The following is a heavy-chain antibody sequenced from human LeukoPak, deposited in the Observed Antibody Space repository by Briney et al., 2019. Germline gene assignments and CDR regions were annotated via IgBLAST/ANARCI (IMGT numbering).Heavy chain of an antibody. Sequence: SETLSLTCTVSGGSISSYYWSWIRQPAGKGLEWIGRIYTSGSTNYNPSLKSRVTMSVDTSKNQFSLKLSSVTAADTAVYYCARGSYTAVVAATHYYYYMDVWGKGTTVTVSS. CDR3: ARGSYTAVVAATHYYYYMDV. D-gene: IGHD2-15*01. J-gene: IGHJ6*03. CDR1: GGSISSYY. CDR2: IYTSGST. V-gene: IGHV4-4*07.